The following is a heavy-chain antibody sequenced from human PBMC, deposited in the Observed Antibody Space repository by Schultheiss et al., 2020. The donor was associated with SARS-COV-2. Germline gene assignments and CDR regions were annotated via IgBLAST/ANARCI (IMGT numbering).Heavy chain of an antibody. CDR1: GFNLRSYE. CDR2: ISSSSSYI. CDR3: AKVNY. J-gene: IGHJ4*02. V-gene: IGHV3-21*04. Sequence: GGSLRLSCAASGFNLRSYEMNWVRQAPGKGLEWVSSISSSSSYIYYADSVKGRFTISRDNSKNTLYLQMNSLRAEDTAVYYCAKVNYWGQGTLVTVSS.